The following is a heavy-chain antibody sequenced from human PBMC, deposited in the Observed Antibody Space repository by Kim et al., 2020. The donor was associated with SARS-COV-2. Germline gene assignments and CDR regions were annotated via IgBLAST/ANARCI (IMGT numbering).Heavy chain of an antibody. CDR1: GGSISSFY. D-gene: IGHD6-13*01. J-gene: IGHJ2*01. V-gene: IGHV4-59*13. CDR3: ATVSTSAGIPTEYWYFDL. CDR2: VYYSGTT. Sequence: SETLSLTCSASGGSISSFYWNWFRQPPGKGLEWIGYVYYSGTTKYNPSLKSRVTISVDTSQNQFSLKLKSLTTADTAVYYCATVSTSAGIPTEYWYFDLWGRGTLVTVSS.